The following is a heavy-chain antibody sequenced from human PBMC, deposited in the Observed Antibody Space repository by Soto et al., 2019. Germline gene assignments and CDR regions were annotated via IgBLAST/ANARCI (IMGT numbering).Heavy chain of an antibody. V-gene: IGHV1-69*04. J-gene: IGHJ5*02. D-gene: IGHD3-10*01. CDR1: GGTFSSYT. CDR2: IIPILGIA. CDR3: AREGSKITMVPNWFDP. Sequence: SVKVSCKASGGTFSSYTISWVRQAPGQGLEWMGRIIPILGIANYAQKFQGRVTITADKSTSTAYMELSSLRSEDTAVYYCAREGSKITMVPNWFDPWGQGTLVTVSS.